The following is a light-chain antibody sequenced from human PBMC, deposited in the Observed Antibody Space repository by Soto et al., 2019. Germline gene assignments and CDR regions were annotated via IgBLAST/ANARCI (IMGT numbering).Light chain of an antibody. V-gene: IGLV2-14*03. J-gene: IGLJ1*01. CDR1: SSDVGAYNY. CDR3: SSYTSSNTEV. CDR2: DVT. Sequence: QSVLAQPASLSGFPGQSITISCTGNSSDVGAYNYVSLYQHHPGKAPKLIIYDVTDRPSGVSNRFSASKSGNTASLTISGLQAEDEADYYCSSYTSSNTEVFGTGTKVTVL.